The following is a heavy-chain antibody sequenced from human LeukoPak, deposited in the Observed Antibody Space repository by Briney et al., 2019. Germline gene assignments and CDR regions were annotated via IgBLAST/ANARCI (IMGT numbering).Heavy chain of an antibody. CDR2: INHSGST. V-gene: IGHV4-34*01. CDR3: AGRLATIGINI. D-gene: IGHD5-12*01. Sequence: SETLSLTCAVYGGSFSGYYWSWIRQPPGKGLEWIGEINHSGSTNYNPSLKSRVTISVDTSKNQFSLKLSSVTAADTAVYYCAGRLATIGINIWGQGTLVTVSS. J-gene: IGHJ4*02. CDR1: GGSFSGYY.